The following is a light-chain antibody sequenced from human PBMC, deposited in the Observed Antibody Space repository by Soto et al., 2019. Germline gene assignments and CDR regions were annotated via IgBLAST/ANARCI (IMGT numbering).Light chain of an antibody. CDR1: QSVSSY. CDR3: QQRTNWPLT. J-gene: IGKJ4*01. V-gene: IGKV3-11*01. Sequence: EILLTQSPATLSLSPGERATLSCRASQSVSSYLAWYQQKPGQAPRLLIYDASNRATGIPARFSGSGSGTDFTLTISSLEXXXXXXYYCQQRTNWPLTFGGGTKVEI. CDR2: DAS.